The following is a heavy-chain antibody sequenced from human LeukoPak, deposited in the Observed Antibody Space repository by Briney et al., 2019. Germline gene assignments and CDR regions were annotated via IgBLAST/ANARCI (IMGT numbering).Heavy chain of an antibody. CDR1: GYTFTSYG. V-gene: IGHV1-18*01. Sequence: ASVKVSCKAPGYTFTSYGISWVRQAPGQGLEWMGWISAYNGNTNYAQKLQGRVTMTTDTSTSTAYMELRSLRSDDTAVYYCARVAIFGVVIGSDYWGQGTLVTVSS. CDR2: ISAYNGNT. CDR3: ARVAIFGVVIGSDY. D-gene: IGHD3-3*01. J-gene: IGHJ4*02.